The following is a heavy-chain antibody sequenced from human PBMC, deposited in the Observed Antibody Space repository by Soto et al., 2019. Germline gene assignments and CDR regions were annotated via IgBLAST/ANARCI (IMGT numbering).Heavy chain of an antibody. J-gene: IGHJ4*02. V-gene: IGHV3-9*01. CDR2: ISWNSGSI. CDR3: AKDKDLAVAAPTLDY. D-gene: IGHD6-19*01. Sequence: GGSLRLSCAASGFTFDDYAMHWVRQAPGKGLEWVSGISWNSGSIGYADSVKGRFTISRDNAKNSLYLQMNSLRAEDTALYYCAKDKDLAVAAPTLDYWGQGTLVTVSS. CDR1: GFTFDDYA.